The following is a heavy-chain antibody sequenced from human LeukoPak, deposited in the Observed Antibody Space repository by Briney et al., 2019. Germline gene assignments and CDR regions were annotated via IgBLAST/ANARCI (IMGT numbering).Heavy chain of an antibody. J-gene: IGHJ4*02. Sequence: PSETLSLTCTVSGGSISSSSYYWGWIRQPPGKGLEWIGSIYYSGSTYYNPSLKSRVTISVDTSKNQFSLKLSSVTAADTAVYYCARGSPYCSGGSCWGYWGQGTLVTVSS. V-gene: IGHV4-39*07. CDR2: IYYSGST. D-gene: IGHD2-15*01. CDR3: ARGSPYCSGGSCWGY. CDR1: GGSISSSSYY.